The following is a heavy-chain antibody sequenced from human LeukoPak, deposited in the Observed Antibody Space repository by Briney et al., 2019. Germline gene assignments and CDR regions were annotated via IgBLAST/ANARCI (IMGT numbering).Heavy chain of an antibody. J-gene: IGHJ4*02. D-gene: IGHD3-10*01. V-gene: IGHV4-61*02. CDR3: ARDTWFGESGLDY. CDR1: GGSISSGSYY. Sequence: SETMSLTCTVSGGSISSGSYYWSWIRQPAGKGLEWIGRIYTSGSTNYDPSLKSRVTISVDTSKNQFSLKLSSVTAADTAVYYCARDTWFGESGLDYWGQGTLVTVSS. CDR2: IYTSGST.